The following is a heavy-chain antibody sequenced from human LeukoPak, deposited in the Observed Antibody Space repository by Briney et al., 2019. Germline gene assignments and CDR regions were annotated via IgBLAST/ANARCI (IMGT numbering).Heavy chain of an antibody. CDR3: ARVPISYYYYGMDV. D-gene: IGHD2-2*02. CDR1: GYTFTSYD. Sequence: GASVKVSCKASGYTFTSYDINWVRQATGQGLEWMGWMNPNSGNTGYAQEFQGRVTMTRNTSISTAYMELSGLRSEDTAVYYCARVPISYYYYGMDVWGQGTTVTVSS. V-gene: IGHV1-8*01. J-gene: IGHJ6*02. CDR2: MNPNSGNT.